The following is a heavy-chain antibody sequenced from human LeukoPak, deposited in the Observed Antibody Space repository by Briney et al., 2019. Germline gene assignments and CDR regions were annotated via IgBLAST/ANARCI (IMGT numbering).Heavy chain of an antibody. CDR1: GYSFTSYW. Sequence: GESLKISCKGSGYSFTSYWISWVRQMPGKGLEWMGRIDPSDSYTNYSPSFQGHVTISADKSVSTAYLQRSSLKASDTAMYYCARQWGDCSSTSCYSASWGQGTLVTVSS. V-gene: IGHV5-10-1*01. D-gene: IGHD2-2*01. J-gene: IGHJ5*02. CDR2: IDPSDSYT. CDR3: ARQWGDCSSTSCYSAS.